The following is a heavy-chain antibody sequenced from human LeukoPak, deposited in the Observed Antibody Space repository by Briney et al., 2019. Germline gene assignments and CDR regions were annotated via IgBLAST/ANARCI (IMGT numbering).Heavy chain of an antibody. J-gene: IGHJ6*04. CDR3: ARHEYYYGMDV. CDR2: IYYSEST. V-gene: IGHV4-59*08. CDR1: GGSISSYY. Sequence: SETLSLTRTVSGGSISSYYWSWIRQPPGKGLEWIGYIYYSESTNYNPSLKSRVTISVDTSKNQFSLKLSSVTAADTPVYYCARHEYYYGMDVWGKGTTVTVSS.